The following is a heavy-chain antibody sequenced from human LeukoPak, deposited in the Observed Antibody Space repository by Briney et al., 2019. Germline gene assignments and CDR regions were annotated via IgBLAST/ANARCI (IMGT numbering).Heavy chain of an antibody. CDR1: GYSISSSNW. CDR3: AKSLDGGNSPFDY. V-gene: IGHV4-28*01. D-gene: IGHD4-23*01. CDR2: IYYSGNT. J-gene: IGHJ4*02. Sequence: SETLSLTCAVSGYSISSSNWWGWIRQPPGKGLEWIGYIYYSGNTHYNPSLKSRVTMSVDTSKNQFSLNLSSVTAVDTAIYFCAKSLDGGNSPFDYWGQGTLVTVSS.